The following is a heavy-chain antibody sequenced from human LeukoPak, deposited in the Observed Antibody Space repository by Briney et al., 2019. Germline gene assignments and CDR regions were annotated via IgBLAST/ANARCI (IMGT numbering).Heavy chain of an antibody. D-gene: IGHD2-2*01. CDR2: ISSSSSYI. J-gene: IGHJ6*02. CDR3: AREGYCSSTSCPDRYYYYGMDV. V-gene: IGHV3-21*04. Sequence: GGSLRLSCAASGFTFSSYSMNWVRQAPGKGREWVSSISSSSSYIYYADSVKGRFTISRDNAKNSLYLQMNSLRAEDTAVYYCAREGYCSSTSCPDRYYYYGMDVWGQGTTVTVSS. CDR1: GFTFSSYS.